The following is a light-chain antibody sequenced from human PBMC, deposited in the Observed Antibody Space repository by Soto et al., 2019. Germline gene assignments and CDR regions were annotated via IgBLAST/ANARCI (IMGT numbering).Light chain of an antibody. Sequence: QSVLTQPRSVSGSPGQSVTISCTGTSSDVGAYNYVSWYQQHPGKAPKLMTYDVSKRPSGVPDRFSGSKSGNTASLTISGLQAEDEADYYCCSYADNYSYVFGTGTKVTVL. J-gene: IGLJ1*01. CDR3: CSYADNYSYV. V-gene: IGLV2-11*01. CDR2: DVS. CDR1: SSDVGAYNY.